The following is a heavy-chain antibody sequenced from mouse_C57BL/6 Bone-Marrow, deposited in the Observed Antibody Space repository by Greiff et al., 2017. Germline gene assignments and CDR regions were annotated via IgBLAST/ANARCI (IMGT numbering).Heavy chain of an antibody. V-gene: IGHV1-4*01. D-gene: IGHD2-3*01. CDR1: GYTFTSYT. CDR2: ISPSSGYT. J-gene: IGHJ4*01. Sequence: VQLQQSGADLARPGASVKMSCEASGYTFTSYTMHWVRQRPGQGLEWVAYISPSSGYTTSNQPFKAEATLTTDKSSSTAYLHLSILTSEDTAIYYCATPICDDYYVDYWGQGTPVTVSA. CDR3: ATPICDDYYVDY.